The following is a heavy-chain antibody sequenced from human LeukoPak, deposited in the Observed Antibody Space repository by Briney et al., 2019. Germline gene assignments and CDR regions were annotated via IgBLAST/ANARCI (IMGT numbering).Heavy chain of an antibody. Sequence: SETLSLTCAVYGGSFSGYYWSWIRQPPGKGLEWIGEINQSGSTNYNPSLKSRVTISVDTSKNQFSLKLSSVTAADTAVYYCARETRRYYDYVWGSYRYWDYWGQGTLVTVSS. J-gene: IGHJ4*02. V-gene: IGHV4-34*01. CDR1: GGSFSGYY. D-gene: IGHD3-16*02. CDR2: INQSGST. CDR3: ARETRRYYDYVWGSYRYWDY.